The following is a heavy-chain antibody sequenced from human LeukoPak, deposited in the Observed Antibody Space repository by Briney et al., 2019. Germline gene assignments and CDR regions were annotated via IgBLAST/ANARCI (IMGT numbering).Heavy chain of an antibody. CDR3: ARRSVVCSSTSCYLDY. Sequence: VKVSCKASGGTFSSYAISWVRQAPGQGLEWMGGIIPIFGTANYAQKFQGRVTITTDETTSTAYMELSSLRSEDTAVYYCARRSVVCSSTSCYLDYWGQGTLVTVSS. CDR1: GGTFSSYA. J-gene: IGHJ4*02. D-gene: IGHD2-2*01. CDR2: IIPIFGTA. V-gene: IGHV1-69*13.